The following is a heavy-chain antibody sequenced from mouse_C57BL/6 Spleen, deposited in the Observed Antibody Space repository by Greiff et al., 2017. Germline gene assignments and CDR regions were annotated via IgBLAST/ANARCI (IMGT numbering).Heavy chain of an antibody. CDR3: ARGDYGSGYGWFAY. CDR2: IYPGDGDT. Sequence: QVQLQQSGAELVKPGASVKISCKASGYAFSSYWMNWVKQRPGKGLEWIGQIYPGDGDTNYNGKFKGKATLTADKSSSTAYMQLSSLTSEDSAVYFCARGDYGSGYGWFAYWGQGTLVTVSA. D-gene: IGHD1-1*01. CDR1: GYAFSSYW. J-gene: IGHJ3*01. V-gene: IGHV1-80*01.